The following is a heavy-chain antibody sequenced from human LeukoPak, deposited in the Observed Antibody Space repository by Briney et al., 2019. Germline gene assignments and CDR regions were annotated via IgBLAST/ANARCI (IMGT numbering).Heavy chain of an antibody. V-gene: IGHV4-39*01. CDR3: ARQVVAVAGTGYFDY. CDR2: IYYSGST. D-gene: IGHD6-19*01. J-gene: IGHJ4*02. CDR1: GGSIRSSSYY. Sequence: SETLSLTCTVSGGSIRSSSYYWGWIRQPPGKGLEWIGSIYYSGSTYYNPSLKSRGTISVDTSKNQFSLRLNSVTAADTAVYFCARQVVAVAGTGYFDYRGQGTLVTVSS.